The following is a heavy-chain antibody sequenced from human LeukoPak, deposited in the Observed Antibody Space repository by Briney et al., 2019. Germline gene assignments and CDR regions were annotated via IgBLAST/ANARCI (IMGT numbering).Heavy chain of an antibody. J-gene: IGHJ4*02. CDR1: GGSFSGYY. Sequence: SETLSLTCAVYGGSFSGYYWSWIRQPPGEGLEWIGEIHPRGTIDYNPSLKSRVTISGDTSKNQFSLKLTSVTAADTAVYYCARETDRSKIAYWGQGTLVTVSS. CDR2: IHPRGTI. D-gene: IGHD3-22*01. CDR3: ARETDRSKIAY. V-gene: IGHV4-34*01.